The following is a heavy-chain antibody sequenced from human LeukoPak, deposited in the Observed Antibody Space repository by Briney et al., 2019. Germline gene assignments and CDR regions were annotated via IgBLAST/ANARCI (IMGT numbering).Heavy chain of an antibody. CDR1: GFSFSFYG. J-gene: IGHJ4*02. Sequence: PGGSLRLSRAASGFSFSFYGMHCVRQAPGKGLEWVAVISEDGTKKNYAESVKGRFTISRDNSNNTLYLQMNSLRAEDTAVYYCAKDRETTSSGTFGNWGQGTLVTVSS. CDR3: AKDRETTSSGTFGN. CDR2: ISEDGTKK. D-gene: IGHD6-13*01. V-gene: IGHV3-30*18.